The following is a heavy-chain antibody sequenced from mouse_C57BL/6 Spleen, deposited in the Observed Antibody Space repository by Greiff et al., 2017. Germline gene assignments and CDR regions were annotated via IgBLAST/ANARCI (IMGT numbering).Heavy chain of an antibody. CDR1: GFTFSDYG. Sequence: EVQVVESGGGLVKPGGSLKLSCAASGFTFSDYGMHWVRQAPEKGLEWVAYISSGSSTIYYADTVKGRFTISRDNAKNTLFLQMTSLRSEDTAMYYCARPGATVVADWYFDVWGTGTTVTVSS. CDR2: ISSGSSTI. D-gene: IGHD1-1*01. J-gene: IGHJ1*03. CDR3: ARPGATVVADWYFDV. V-gene: IGHV5-17*01.